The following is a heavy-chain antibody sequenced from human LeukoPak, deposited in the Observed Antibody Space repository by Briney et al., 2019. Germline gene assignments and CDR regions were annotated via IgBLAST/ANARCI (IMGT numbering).Heavy chain of an antibody. Sequence: GGSLRLSCAASGFTFSSYAMHWVRQAPGRGLEWVAVIWYDGSNKYYADSVKGRFTISRDNSKNTLYLQMNSLRAEGTAVYYCAKVGRSGWYGDNWFDPWGQGTLVTVSS. J-gene: IGHJ5*02. D-gene: IGHD6-19*01. CDR1: GFTFSSYA. V-gene: IGHV3-33*06. CDR3: AKVGRSGWYGDNWFDP. CDR2: IWYDGSNK.